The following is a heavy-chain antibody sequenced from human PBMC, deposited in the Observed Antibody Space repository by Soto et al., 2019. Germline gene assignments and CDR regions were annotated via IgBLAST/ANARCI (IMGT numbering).Heavy chain of an antibody. CDR1: GFTFSNYN. J-gene: IGHJ1*01. D-gene: IGHD5-18*01. CDR2: IRSSSSPI. V-gene: IGHV3-48*02. CDR3: VRGGRGFSYGLH. Sequence: EVQLVESGGGLVQPGGSLRLSCAASGFTFSNYNMNWVRQAPGKGLEWVAYIRSSSSPIYYADSVKGRFTISRDNAKDSLYLQMNSLRDDDPAVYYCVRGGRGFSYGLHWGQGTLVTVSS.